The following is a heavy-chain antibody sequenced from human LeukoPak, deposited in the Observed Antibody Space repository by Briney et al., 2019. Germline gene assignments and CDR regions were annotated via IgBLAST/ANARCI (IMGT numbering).Heavy chain of an antibody. CDR1: GGSISSSSYY. Sequence: SETLSLTCTVSGGSISSSSYYWGWIRQPPGKGLEWIGSIYYSGSTYYNPSLKSRVTISVGTSKNQFSLKLSSVTAADTAVYYCARYSSSWYYFDYWGQGTLVTVSS. J-gene: IGHJ4*02. D-gene: IGHD6-13*01. V-gene: IGHV4-39*07. CDR2: IYYSGST. CDR3: ARYSSSWYYFDY.